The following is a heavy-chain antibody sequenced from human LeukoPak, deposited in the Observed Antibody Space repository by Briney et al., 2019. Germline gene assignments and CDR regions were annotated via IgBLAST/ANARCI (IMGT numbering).Heavy chain of an antibody. J-gene: IGHJ4*02. V-gene: IGHV4-38-2*02. Sequence: NPSETLSLTCAVSGYSISSGYYWGWIRQPPGKGLEWIGSTYHSGSTYYNPSLKSRVTISVDTSKNQFSLKLSSVTAADTAVYYCARDQLLSYYFDYWGQGTLVTVSS. CDR3: ARDQLLSYYFDY. CDR2: TYHSGST. D-gene: IGHD2-2*01. CDR1: GYSISSGYY.